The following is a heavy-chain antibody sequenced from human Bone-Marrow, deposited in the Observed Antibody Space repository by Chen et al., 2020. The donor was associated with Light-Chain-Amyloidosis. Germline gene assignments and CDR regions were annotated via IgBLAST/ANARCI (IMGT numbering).Heavy chain of an antibody. J-gene: IGHJ1*01. D-gene: IGHD2-21*02. CDR3: ARVPPLSCVPDCSSPFQH. Sequence: EVQLVESGGGLVQPGGSLRLSCSASGFTFSPYSINWVGQAPGKGLECVSYISSSSSAIYYADSVKVRFTVSRDNAKNSVYLQINSLRDEDTALYYCARVPPLSCVPDCSSPFQHWGPGTLVTVS. CDR1: GFTFSPYS. CDR2: ISSSSSAI. V-gene: IGHV3-48*02.